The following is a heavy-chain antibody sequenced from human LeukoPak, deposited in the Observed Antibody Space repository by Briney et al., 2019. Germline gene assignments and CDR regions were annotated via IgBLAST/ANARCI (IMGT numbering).Heavy chain of an antibody. D-gene: IGHD2-15*01. V-gene: IGHV3-33*01. CDR3: ARRECSGGSCYSAGFDY. CDR1: GFTFSSYG. Sequence: PGGSLRLSCAASGFTFSSYGMHWVRQAPGKGLEWVAVIWYDGSNKYYADSVKGRFTISRDNSKNTLYLQMNSLRADDTAVYYCARRECSGGSCYSAGFDYWGQGTLVTVSS. CDR2: IWYDGSNK. J-gene: IGHJ4*02.